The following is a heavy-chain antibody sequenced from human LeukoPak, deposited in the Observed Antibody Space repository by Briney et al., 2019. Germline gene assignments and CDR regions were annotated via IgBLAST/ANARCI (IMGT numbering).Heavy chain of an antibody. D-gene: IGHD2-2*01. J-gene: IGHJ6*03. Sequence: ASVKVSCKASGYTFTSYDINWVRQATGQGLEWMGWMNPNSGNTGYAQKFQGGVTMTRNTSISTAYMELSSLRSEDTAVYYCARADRGCSSTSCSYYMDVWGKGTTVTVSS. V-gene: IGHV1-8*01. CDR1: GYTFTSYD. CDR2: MNPNSGNT. CDR3: ARADRGCSSTSCSYYMDV.